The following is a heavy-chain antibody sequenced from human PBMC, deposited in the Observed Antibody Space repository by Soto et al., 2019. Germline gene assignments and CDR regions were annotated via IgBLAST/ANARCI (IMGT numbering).Heavy chain of an antibody. CDR3: TRRIAVAGTYYFDY. CDR1: GFTFSHAW. D-gene: IGHD6-19*01. CDR2: IKSISDGETT. J-gene: IGHJ4*02. Sequence: LLVESGGVFVQPGGSLRLSCVASGFTFSHAWMDWVRQAPGKGLEWVGRIKSISDGETTNYAASVAGRFTISRDDSKNTLFLHVNSLKTEDTGVYYCTRRIAVAGTYYFDYWGQGTLVTVSS. V-gene: IGHV3-15*07.